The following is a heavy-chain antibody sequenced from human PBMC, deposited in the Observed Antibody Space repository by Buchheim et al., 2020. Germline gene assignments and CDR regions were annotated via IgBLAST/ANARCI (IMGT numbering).Heavy chain of an antibody. V-gene: IGHV3-74*01. CDR3: ARDTDTGSHYTRLDP. D-gene: IGHD3-10*01. CDR2: INSDGSTT. CDR1: GLTLSTHW. Sequence: EVQLVESGGGSVQPGGSLRLSCAVSGLTLSTHWMHWVRQAPGKGLMWVSRINSDGSTTSHADSVEGRFTISRDNAKNMVFLQMDSLRAEDTAVYFCARDTDTGSHYTRLDPWGPGTL. J-gene: IGHJ5*02.